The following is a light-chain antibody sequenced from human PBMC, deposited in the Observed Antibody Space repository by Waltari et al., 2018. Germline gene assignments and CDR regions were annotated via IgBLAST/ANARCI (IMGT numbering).Light chain of an antibody. CDR1: SGHSTYI. CDR2: VENSGTY. CDR3: ETWDSKGV. J-gene: IGLJ3*02. Sequence: QPVLTQSSSASASLGSSVKLTCTLSSGHSTYIVAWHQQQPGKAPRCLMKVENSGTYNRGSGGPDRFSGSSSGADRYLSISNRQSEDEADYYCETWDSKGVFGGGTKLTVV. V-gene: IGLV4-60*03.